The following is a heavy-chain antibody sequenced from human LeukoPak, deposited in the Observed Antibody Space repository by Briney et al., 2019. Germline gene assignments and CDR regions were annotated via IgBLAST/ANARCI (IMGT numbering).Heavy chain of an antibody. D-gene: IGHD6-25*01. V-gene: IGHV1-69*04. CDR3: ATQSSGWHIYYFDH. Sequence: ASVKVSCKASGYSFSSDAISWVRQVPGQGYEWVGRRIPILGVTHYALKFRGRVTITADKSTSAADMELRSLTSDDTAVYYCATQSSGWHIYYFDHWGQGTLVTVSS. CDR2: RIPILGVT. CDR1: GYSFSSDA. J-gene: IGHJ4*02.